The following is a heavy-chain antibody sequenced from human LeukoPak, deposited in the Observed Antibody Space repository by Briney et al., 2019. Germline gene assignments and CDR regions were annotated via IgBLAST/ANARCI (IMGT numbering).Heavy chain of an antibody. CDR1: GFNFGDSW. Sequence: GGSLRLSCLASGFNFGDSWMSWVRQAPGKGLEWVANIKGNGSKKKYVDSVRGRFSISRDNTKNSLYLQMRSLSVDDTAVYFCLRDAGWCKADYWGQGTLVSVSS. CDR2: IKGNGSKK. V-gene: IGHV3-7*03. CDR3: LRDAGWCKADY. J-gene: IGHJ4*02. D-gene: IGHD2-8*02.